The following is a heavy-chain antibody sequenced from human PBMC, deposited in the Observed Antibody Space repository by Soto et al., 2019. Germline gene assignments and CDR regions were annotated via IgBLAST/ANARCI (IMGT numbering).Heavy chain of an antibody. V-gene: IGHV1-18*01. D-gene: IGHD2-15*01. CDR2: ISAYNGNT. Sequence: GASVKVSCKASGYTFTSYGISWVRQAPGQGLEWMGWISAYNGNTNYAQKLQGRVTMTTDASTSTAYMELRSLRSDDTAVYYCARDPEGGYCSGGSCYGWFDPWGQGTLVTVSS. CDR1: GYTFTSYG. CDR3: ARDPEGGYCSGGSCYGWFDP. J-gene: IGHJ5*02.